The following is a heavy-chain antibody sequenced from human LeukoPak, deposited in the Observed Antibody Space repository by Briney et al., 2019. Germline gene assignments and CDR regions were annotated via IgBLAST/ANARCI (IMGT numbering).Heavy chain of an antibody. D-gene: IGHD3-3*01. J-gene: IGHJ4*02. CDR3: ARGIIYDFWTPMEFDY. CDR1: GFTFSSYS. CDR2: IGSSSYI. V-gene: IGHV3-21*01. Sequence: PGGSLRLSCAASGFTFSSYSMNWVRQAPGKGLEWVSSIGSSSYIYYADSVKGRFTISRDNAKNSLYLQMNSLRAEDTAVYYCARGIIYDFWTPMEFDYWGQGTLVTVSS.